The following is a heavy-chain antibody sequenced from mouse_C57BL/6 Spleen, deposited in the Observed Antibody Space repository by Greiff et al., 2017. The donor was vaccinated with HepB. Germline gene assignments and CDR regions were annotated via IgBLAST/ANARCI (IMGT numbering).Heavy chain of an antibody. V-gene: IGHV1-9*01. CDR1: GYTFTGYW. J-gene: IGHJ3*01. Sequence: VQLQQSGAELMKPGASVKLSCKATGYTFTGYWIEWVKQRPGHGLEWIGEILPGSGSTNYNEKFKGKATFTADRSSNTAYMQLSSLTTEDSAIYYWEREDMEFWFAYWGQGTLVTVSA. CDR2: ILPGSGST. D-gene: IGHD1-1*02. CDR3: EREDMEFWFAY.